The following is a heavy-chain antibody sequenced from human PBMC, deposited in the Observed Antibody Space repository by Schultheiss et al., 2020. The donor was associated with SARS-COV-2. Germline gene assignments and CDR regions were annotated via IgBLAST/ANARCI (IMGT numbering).Heavy chain of an antibody. Sequence: GGSLRLSCAASGFTFDDYAMHWVRQAPGKGLEWVSGISWNSGSIGYADSVKGRFTISRDNAKNSLYLQMNSLRAEDTALYYCAKDRAWLSGGAFDIWGQGTMVTVSS. D-gene: IGHD3-22*01. CDR3: AKDRAWLSGGAFDI. J-gene: IGHJ3*02. V-gene: IGHV3-9*01. CDR2: ISWNSGSI. CDR1: GFTFDDYA.